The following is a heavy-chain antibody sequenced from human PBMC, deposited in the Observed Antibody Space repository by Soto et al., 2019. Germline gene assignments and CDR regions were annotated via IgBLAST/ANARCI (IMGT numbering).Heavy chain of an antibody. J-gene: IGHJ6*02. Sequence: GWSLRLSCAASGFTFSSYGMHWVRQAPGKGLEWVAVISYDGSNKYYADSVKGRFTISRDNSKNTLYLQMNSLRAEDTAVYYCAKRAGLRNYYYYGMDVWGQGTTVTVSS. CDR2: ISYDGSNK. V-gene: IGHV3-30*18. D-gene: IGHD6-19*01. CDR1: GFTFSSYG. CDR3: AKRAGLRNYYYYGMDV.